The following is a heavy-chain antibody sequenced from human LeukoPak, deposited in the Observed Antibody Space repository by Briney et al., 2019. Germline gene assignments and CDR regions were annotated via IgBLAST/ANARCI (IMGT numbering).Heavy chain of an antibody. CDR1: GYTFTDYF. J-gene: IGHJ5*01. CDR3: AKGRLSGSYNRFDS. D-gene: IGHD1-26*01. Sequence: ASVKVSCKASGYTFTDYFIHWVRQAPGQGLEWMGWINPKNGDTNYSQNFQGRVTMTRDTSIITGYMELSRLRSDDTAVYFCAKGRLSGSYNRFDSWGQGTLVTVSS. CDR2: INPKNGDT. V-gene: IGHV1-2*02.